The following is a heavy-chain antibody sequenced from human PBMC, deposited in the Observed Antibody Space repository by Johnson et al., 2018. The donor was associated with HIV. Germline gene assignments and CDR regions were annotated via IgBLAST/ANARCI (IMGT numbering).Heavy chain of an antibody. V-gene: IGHV3-30*04. CDR3: AKNGARGDAFDI. CDR1: GFTFSDYA. D-gene: IGHD2-8*01. J-gene: IGHJ3*02. CDR2: IAYDLSNE. Sequence: VQLVESGGGVVQPGGSLRLSCVASGFTFSDYAMHWVRQAPGKGLEWVAVIAYDLSNEFYADSVKGRFTISRDNSRNALYLQMNSLRAEDTAVFYCAKNGARGDAFDIWGQGTMVTVSS.